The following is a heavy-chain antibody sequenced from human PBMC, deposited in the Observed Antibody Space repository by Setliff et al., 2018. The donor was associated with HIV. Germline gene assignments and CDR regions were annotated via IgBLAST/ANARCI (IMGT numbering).Heavy chain of an antibody. D-gene: IGHD3-10*01. V-gene: IGHV4-34*01. CDR2: INHSRST. CDR3: ARGLNYQGSGSYDPLGY. Sequence: PSETLSLTCAVYGGSFSDYYWSWIRQPPGKGLEWIGEINHSRSTNYNPSLKSRVTILVDTSKNQFSLKLSSVTAADTAVYYCARGLNYQGSGSYDPLGYWGQGTLVTVSS. J-gene: IGHJ4*02. CDR1: GGSFSDYY.